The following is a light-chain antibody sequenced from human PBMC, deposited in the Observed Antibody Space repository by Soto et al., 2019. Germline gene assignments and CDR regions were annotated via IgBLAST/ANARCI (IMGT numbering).Light chain of an antibody. CDR2: DAS. Sequence: DIQMTQSPSSLSASVGDRVTITCRASQDIRNYLHWYQQKPGKAPKLLIYDASNLQRGVPTRFSGGGSGTDFTFTISSLQPEDIATYYCQHYDDLPPITFGQGTRLEIK. CDR1: QDIRNY. J-gene: IGKJ5*01. V-gene: IGKV1-33*01. CDR3: QHYDDLPPIT.